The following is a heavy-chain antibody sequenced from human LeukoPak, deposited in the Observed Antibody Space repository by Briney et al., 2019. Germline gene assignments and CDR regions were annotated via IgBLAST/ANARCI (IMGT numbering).Heavy chain of an antibody. J-gene: IGHJ4*02. V-gene: IGHV1-18*01. CDR3: ARDGHTAMVMFGY. Sequence: VSVKVSCKASGYTFTGYGISWVRQAPGQGLEWMGWISAYNGNTNYAQKLQGRVTMTTDTSTTTAYMEVRSLRSDDTAVYYCARDGHTAMVMFGYWGQGTLVTVSS. CDR1: GYTFTGYG. CDR2: ISAYNGNT. D-gene: IGHD5-18*01.